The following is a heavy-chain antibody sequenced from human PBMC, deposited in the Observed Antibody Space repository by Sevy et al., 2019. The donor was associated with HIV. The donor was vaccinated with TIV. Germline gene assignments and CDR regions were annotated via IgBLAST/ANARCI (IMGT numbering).Heavy chain of an antibody. CDR1: GFTFSSHW. V-gene: IGHV3-7*01. CDR3: AGDGYSGYQSPSYFDY. J-gene: IGHJ4*02. CDR2: MNQDGSER. Sequence: GGSLRLSCAASGFTFSSHWMSWVRQAPGKGLEWVANMNQDGSERNYVDSVKGRFTISRDNAKKSLYMQMNTLRAEDTAVYYCAGDGYSGYQSPSYFDYWGQGTLVTVSS. D-gene: IGHD5-12*01.